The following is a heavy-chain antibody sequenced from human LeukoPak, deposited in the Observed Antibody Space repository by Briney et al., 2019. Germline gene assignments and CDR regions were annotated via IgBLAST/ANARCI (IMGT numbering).Heavy chain of an antibody. Sequence: SETLSLTCAVYGGSFSGYYWSWIRQPPGKGLEWVGEINHSGSNNYNPSLKRRVTISVEKSKKQLSVKQRTGDGADTAVYYCARISQRITMVRGVIWNWFDPWGQGTLVTVSS. V-gene: IGHV4-34*01. CDR3: ARISQRITMVRGVIWNWFDP. J-gene: IGHJ5*02. CDR2: INHSGSN. CDR1: GGSFSGYY. D-gene: IGHD3-10*01.